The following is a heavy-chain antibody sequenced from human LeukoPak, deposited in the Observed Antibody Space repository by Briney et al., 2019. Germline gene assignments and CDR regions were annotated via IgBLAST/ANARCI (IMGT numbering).Heavy chain of an antibody. CDR1: GGSFSGYY. V-gene: IGHV4-34*01. CDR2: INHSGST. D-gene: IGHD3-9*01. CDR3: AREDQTYDILTGYYLRFDAFDI. Sequence: SETLSLTCAVYGGSFSGYYWSWIRQPPGKGLEWIGEINHSGSTNYNPSLKSRVTISVDTSKNQFSLKLSSVTAADTAVYYCAREDQTYDILTGYYLRFDAFDIWGQGTMVTVSS. J-gene: IGHJ3*02.